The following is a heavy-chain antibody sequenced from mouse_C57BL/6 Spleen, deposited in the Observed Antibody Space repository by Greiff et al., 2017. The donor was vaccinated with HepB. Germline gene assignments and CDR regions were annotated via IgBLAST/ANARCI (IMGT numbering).Heavy chain of an antibody. D-gene: IGHD4-1*02. V-gene: IGHV1-50*01. CDR3: APTGPFAY. CDR2: IDPSDSYT. Sequence: QVQLQQPGAELVKPGASVKLSCKASGYTFTSYWMQWVKQRPGQGLEWIGEIDPSDSYTNFNQKFKGKATLPVDTSASTAYMQLSSLTSEYAAVYYCAPTGPFAYWGQGTLVTVSA. J-gene: IGHJ3*01. CDR1: GYTFTSYW.